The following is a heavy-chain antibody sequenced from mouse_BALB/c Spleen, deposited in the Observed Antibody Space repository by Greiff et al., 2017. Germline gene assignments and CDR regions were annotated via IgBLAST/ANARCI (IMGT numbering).Heavy chain of an antibody. CDR1: GYSITSDYA. J-gene: IGHJ2*01. D-gene: IGHD1-1*02. Sequence: EVKLQESGPGLVKPSQSLSLTCTVTGYSITSDYAWNWIRQFPGNKLEWMGYISYSGSTSYNPSLKSRISITRDTSKNQFFLQLNSVTTEDTATYYCARGVGYGLDYWGQGTTLTVSS. CDR3: ARGVGYGLDY. CDR2: ISYSGST. V-gene: IGHV3-2*02.